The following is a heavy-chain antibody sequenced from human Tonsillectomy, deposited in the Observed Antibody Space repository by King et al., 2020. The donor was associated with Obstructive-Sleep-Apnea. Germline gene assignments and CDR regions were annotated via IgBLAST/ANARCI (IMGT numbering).Heavy chain of an antibody. J-gene: IGHJ6*02. V-gene: IGHV1-69*04. Sequence: QLVQSGAEVKKPGSSVKVSCKASGGTFSSYAISWVRQAPGQGLEWMGGIIPILGIANYAQKFQGRVTITADKSTSTAYMELSSLRSEDTAVYYCAGECESHLPLYYSGMDVWGQGTTVTVSS. CDR2: IIPILGIA. CDR1: GGTFSSYA. CDR3: AGECESHLPLYYSGMDV.